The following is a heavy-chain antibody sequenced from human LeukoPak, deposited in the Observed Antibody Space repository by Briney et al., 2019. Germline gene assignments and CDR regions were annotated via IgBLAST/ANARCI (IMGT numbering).Heavy chain of an antibody. CDR2: ISTYNGNT. D-gene: IGHD2-2*02. J-gene: IGHJ6*03. Sequence: ASVKVSCKASGYTFTSHGISWVRQAPGQGLEWMGWISTYNGNTNYAQKLQGRVTMTTDTSTSTAYMELRSLRSDDTAVYYCARELLDPRGYYYYYMDVWGKGTTVTISS. CDR3: ARELLDPRGYYYYYMDV. V-gene: IGHV1-18*01. CDR1: GYTFTSHG.